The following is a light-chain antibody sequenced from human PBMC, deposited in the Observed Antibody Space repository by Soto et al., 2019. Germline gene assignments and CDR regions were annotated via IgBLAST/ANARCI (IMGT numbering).Light chain of an antibody. CDR3: QQRSNWPPWT. J-gene: IGKJ1*01. CDR1: QSVSSSY. V-gene: IGKV3D-20*02. CDR2: GAS. Sequence: EIVLTQSPGTLSLSPGERATLSCRASQSVSSSYLAWYQQKPGQAPRLLIYGASSRATGIPARFSGSGSGTDFTLTISSLEPEDLAVYYCQQRSNWPPWTFGQGTKVDIK.